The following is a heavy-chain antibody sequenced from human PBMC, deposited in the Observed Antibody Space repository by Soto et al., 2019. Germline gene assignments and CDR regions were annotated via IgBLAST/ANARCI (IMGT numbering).Heavy chain of an antibody. CDR3: ATLSWEWLPFDY. D-gene: IGHD5-12*01. V-gene: IGHV1-24*01. J-gene: IGHJ4*02. CDR2: FDPEGGET. Sequence: GASVKVSCKVSGYTLTELSMHWVRQAPGKGLEWMGGFDPEGGETIYAQKFQGRVTMTEDTSTDTAYMELSSLRSEDAAVYYCATLSWEWLPFDYWGQGPLVTVSS. CDR1: GYTLTELS.